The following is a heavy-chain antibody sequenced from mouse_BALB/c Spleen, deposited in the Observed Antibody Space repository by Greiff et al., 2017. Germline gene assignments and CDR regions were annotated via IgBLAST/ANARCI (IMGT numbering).Heavy chain of an antibody. CDR1: GYTFTSYY. CDR2: INPSNGGT. Sequence: QVQLQQPGAELVKPGASVKLSCKASGYTFTSYYMYWVKQRPGQGLEWIGGINPSNGGTNFNEKFKSKATLTVDKSSSTAYMQLSSLTSEDSAVYYCTLLLRYYFDYWGQGTTPTVSS. CDR3: TLLLRYYFDY. V-gene: IGHV1S81*02. J-gene: IGHJ2*01. D-gene: IGHD1-1*01.